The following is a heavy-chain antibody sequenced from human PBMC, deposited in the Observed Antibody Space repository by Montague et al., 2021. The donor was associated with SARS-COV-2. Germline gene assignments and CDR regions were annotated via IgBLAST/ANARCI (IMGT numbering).Heavy chain of an antibody. D-gene: IGHD1-26*01. CDR2: ST. Sequence: STKYKPSLKSRVSMSVDQSWNQFSLRLTSVTAADTAIYYCARKGSGRSDLADWGQGTLGTVSS. J-gene: IGHJ4*02. CDR3: ARKGSGRSDLAD. V-gene: IGHV4-4*02.